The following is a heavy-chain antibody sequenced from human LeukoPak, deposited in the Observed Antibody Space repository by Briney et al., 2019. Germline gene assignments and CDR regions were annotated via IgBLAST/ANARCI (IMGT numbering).Heavy chain of an antibody. CDR3: VSFYETY. Sequence: GSLRLSCAASSNYWMHWVRQAPGKGLVWVSHINSDGSWTSYADSVKGRFTISKDNAKNTVYLQMNNLRAEDTAVYYCVSFYETYWGRGTLVTVSS. CDR1: SNYW. J-gene: IGHJ4*02. V-gene: IGHV3-74*01. CDR2: INSDGSWT. D-gene: IGHD2/OR15-2a*01.